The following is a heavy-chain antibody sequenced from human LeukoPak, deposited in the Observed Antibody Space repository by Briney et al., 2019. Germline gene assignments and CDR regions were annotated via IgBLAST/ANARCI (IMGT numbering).Heavy chain of an antibody. CDR2: INPNRGGT. Sequence: GASVKVSCKASGYTFTGYYMHWVRQAPGQGLEWVGWINPNRGGTNYAQKFQGWVTMTRDTSISTAYMELSRLRSDDTAVYYCATLSLGVVIILDYFDYWGQGTLVTVSS. D-gene: IGHD3-3*01. J-gene: IGHJ4*02. CDR3: ATLSLGVVIILDYFDY. CDR1: GYTFTGYY. V-gene: IGHV1-2*04.